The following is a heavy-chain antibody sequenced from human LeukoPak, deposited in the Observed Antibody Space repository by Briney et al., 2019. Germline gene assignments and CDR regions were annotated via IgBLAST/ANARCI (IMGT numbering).Heavy chain of an antibody. V-gene: IGHV3-11*01. CDR2: ISSSGSTI. CDR1: GFTFSDYY. D-gene: IGHD1-1*01. CDR3: ARVNYWNDVSFFAY. Sequence: GGSLRLSCAASGFTFSDYYMSWIRQAPGKGLEWVSYISSSGSTIYYADSVKGRFTISRDNTKNSLYLQMNSLRAEDTAVYYCARVNYWNDVSFFAYWGPGTLVTASS. J-gene: IGHJ4*02.